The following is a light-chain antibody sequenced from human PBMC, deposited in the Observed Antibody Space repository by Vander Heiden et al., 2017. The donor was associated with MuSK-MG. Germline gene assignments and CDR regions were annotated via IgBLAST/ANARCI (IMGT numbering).Light chain of an antibody. CDR3: QQDGSSPIT. V-gene: IGKV3-20*01. CDR1: QSVSSSY. J-gene: IGKJ5*01. Sequence: EIVFTQSPGTLSLSPGERATLSCRASQSVSSSYLAWHQQKPGQAPRLLIYGTSSRATGIPDRYSGSGSGTDFTLTISRLEPEDFAVYYCQQDGSSPITFGQGTRLEIK. CDR2: GTS.